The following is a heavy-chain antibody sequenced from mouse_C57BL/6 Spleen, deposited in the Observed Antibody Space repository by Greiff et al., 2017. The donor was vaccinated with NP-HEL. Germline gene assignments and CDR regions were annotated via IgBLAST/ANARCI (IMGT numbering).Heavy chain of an antibody. V-gene: IGHV1-22*01. CDR1: GYTFTDYN. D-gene: IGHD2-1*01. J-gene: IGHJ2*01. CDR2: INPNNGGT. Sequence: VQLQQSGPELVKPGASVKMSCKASGYTFTDYNMHWVKQSHGKSLEWIGYINPNNGGTSYNQKFKGKATLTVNKSSSTAYMELRSLTSEDSAVYYCARGIYYGNYVFDYWGQGTTLTVSS. CDR3: ARGIYYGNYVFDY.